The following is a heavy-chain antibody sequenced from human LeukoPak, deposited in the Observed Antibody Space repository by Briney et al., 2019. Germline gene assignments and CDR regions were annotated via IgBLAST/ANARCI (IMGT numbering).Heavy chain of an antibody. CDR3: ARVRASIAAVTGTFDY. V-gene: IGHV1-18*01. D-gene: IGHD6-13*01. CDR1: GYTFTSYG. CDR2: ISAYNGNT. J-gene: IGHJ4*02. Sequence: GASVKVSCTASGYTFTSYGISWVRQAPGQGLEWMGWISAYNGNTNYAQKLQGRVTMTTDTSTSTAYMELRSLRSDDTAVYYCARVRASIAAVTGTFDYWGQGTLVTVSS.